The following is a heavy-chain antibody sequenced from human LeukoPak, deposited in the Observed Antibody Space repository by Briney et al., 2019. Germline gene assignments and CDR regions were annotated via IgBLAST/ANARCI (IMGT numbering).Heavy chain of an antibody. V-gene: IGHV3-74*01. CDR3: VPTDSSGLD. Sequence: GGSLRLSCEASGFTFSHYWMHWVRRAPGKGLVWVSRTNTDGSSTSYVDSVKGRFTISRDNANNTMYLQMNSLRAEDTAMYYCVPTDSSGLDWGQGTLVTVSS. CDR1: GFTFSHYW. J-gene: IGHJ4*02. D-gene: IGHD3-22*01. CDR2: TNTDGSST.